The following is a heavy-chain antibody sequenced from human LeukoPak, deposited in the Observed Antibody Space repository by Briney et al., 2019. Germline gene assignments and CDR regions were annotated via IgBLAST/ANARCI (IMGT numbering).Heavy chain of an antibody. J-gene: IGHJ4*02. Sequence: GGSLRLSCAASGFTFDDYAMHWVRQAPGKGLEWVSGISWNSGSIGYADSVKGRFTISRDNAENSLYLEMNSLRVEDTAVYYCVRGAGPHGDYRDYWGQGALVTVSS. D-gene: IGHD4-17*01. CDR2: ISWNSGSI. CDR1: GFTFDDYA. CDR3: VRGAGPHGDYRDY. V-gene: IGHV3-9*01.